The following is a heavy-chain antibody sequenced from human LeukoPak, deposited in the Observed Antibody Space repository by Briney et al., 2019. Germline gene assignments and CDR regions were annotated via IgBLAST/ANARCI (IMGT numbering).Heavy chain of an antibody. CDR2: ISSSGRTI. D-gene: IGHD4-17*01. J-gene: IGHJ4*02. Sequence: GGSLRLSCAASGFTFSSYEMNWVRQAPGKGLEWVSYISSSGRTIYYADSVKGRFTISRDNAKNSLYLQMNSLRAEDTAVYYCARDLGDHEGYWGQGTLVTVSS. CDR3: ARDLGDHEGY. V-gene: IGHV3-48*03. CDR1: GFTFSSYE.